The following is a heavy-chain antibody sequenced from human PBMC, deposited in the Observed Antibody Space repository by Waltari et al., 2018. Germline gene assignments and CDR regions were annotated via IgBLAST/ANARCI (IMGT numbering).Heavy chain of an antibody. CDR3: ARDSPEDQGIDY. J-gene: IGHJ4*02. CDR1: GGSISSGSYY. V-gene: IGHV4-61*02. Sequence: QVQLQESGPGLVKPSQTLSLTCTVSGGSISSGSYYWSWIRQPAGKGMEWVGRIYPSGSTNYNPSLNSRVTISVDTSKNQFYLKLSSVTAADTAVYYCARDSPEDQGIDYWGQGTLVTVSS. CDR2: IYPSGST.